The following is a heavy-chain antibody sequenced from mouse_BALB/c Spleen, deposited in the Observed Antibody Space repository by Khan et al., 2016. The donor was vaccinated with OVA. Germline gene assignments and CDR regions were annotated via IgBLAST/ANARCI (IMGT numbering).Heavy chain of an antibody. Sequence: VQLKESGPSLVKPSQTLSLTCSVTGDSITSGFWNWIRKFPGNKFEYMGYVTYSGNTYYNPSLKSRISITRDTSKSQYYLQLNSVTNEDTATYFCARSYGSWAMDYWGQGTSVTVSS. V-gene: IGHV3-8*02. CDR3: ARSYGSWAMDY. CDR2: VTYSGNT. CDR1: GDSITSGF. D-gene: IGHD1-1*01. J-gene: IGHJ4*01.